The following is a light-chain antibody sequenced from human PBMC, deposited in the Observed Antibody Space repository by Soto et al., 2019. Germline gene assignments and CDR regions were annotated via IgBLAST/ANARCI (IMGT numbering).Light chain of an antibody. CDR3: HQYNNWPLT. Sequence: EIVMTQSPATLSVSPGERATLSCRASQSVSGNLAWYQQKPGQAPRLLIYGASTRATGIPARFSGSGSGTEFTLTISSLQSEDFAVYYCHQYNNWPLTFGLGTKVDIK. CDR1: QSVSGN. CDR2: GAS. V-gene: IGKV3-15*01. J-gene: IGKJ1*01.